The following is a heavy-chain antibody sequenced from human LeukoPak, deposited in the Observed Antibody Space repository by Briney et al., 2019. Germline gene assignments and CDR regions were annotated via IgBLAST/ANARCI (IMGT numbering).Heavy chain of an antibody. CDR3: ARDGCSSTSCSFWFDP. D-gene: IGHD2-2*01. CDR2: INPNSGGT. J-gene: IGHJ5*02. Sequence: RASVKVSCKASGYTFTGYYMHWVRQAPGQGLEWMGWINPNSGGTNYAQKFQGWVTMTRDTSISTAYMELSRLRSDDTAVYHCARDGCSSTSCSFWFDPWGQGTLVTVSS. V-gene: IGHV1-2*04. CDR1: GYTFTGYY.